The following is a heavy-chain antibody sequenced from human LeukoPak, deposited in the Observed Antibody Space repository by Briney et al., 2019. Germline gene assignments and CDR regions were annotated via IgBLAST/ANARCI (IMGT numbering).Heavy chain of an antibody. CDR2: ISYDGSNK. Sequence: GGSLRLSCAASGFTFSSYAMHWVRQAPGKGLEWVAVISYDGSNKYYADSVKGRFTISRDNSKNTLYLQMNSLRAEDTAVYYCAKQERTGPKDYGDNYYFDYWGQGTLVTVSS. CDR1: GFTFSSYA. J-gene: IGHJ4*02. D-gene: IGHD4-17*01. CDR3: AKQERTGPKDYGDNYYFDY. V-gene: IGHV3-30-3*02.